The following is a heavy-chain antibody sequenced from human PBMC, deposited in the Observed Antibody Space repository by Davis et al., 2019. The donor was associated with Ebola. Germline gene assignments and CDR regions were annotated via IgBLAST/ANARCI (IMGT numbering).Heavy chain of an antibody. CDR3: ARGPFVTYIVGATREKRFDY. CDR1: GDSISSGGFS. J-gene: IGHJ4*02. D-gene: IGHD1-26*01. V-gene: IGHV4-30-4*07. CDR2: IFYSGST. Sequence: MPSETLSLTCAVSGDSISSGGFSWSWIRQPPGKGPEWIGCIFYSGSTYYNPSLKSRVSISVDTSKTQFSLKLNSVTAADTAVYYCARGPFVTYIVGATREKRFDYWGQGTLVTVSS.